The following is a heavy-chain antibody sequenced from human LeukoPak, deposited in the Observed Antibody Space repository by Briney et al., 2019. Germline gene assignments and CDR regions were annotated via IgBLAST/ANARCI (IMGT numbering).Heavy chain of an antibody. V-gene: IGHV1-8*03. CDR2: INPNSGNT. CDR3: ARGASRSFDY. CDR1: GYTSITYD. D-gene: IGHD6-6*01. Sequence: EASVKVSCKASGYTSITYDLNWVRQATGQGLEWIGWINPNSGNTVYAQKFQGRVTFIRNTSINTAYMELSSLRFEDTAVYYCARGASRSFDYWGQGTLVTVSS. J-gene: IGHJ4*02.